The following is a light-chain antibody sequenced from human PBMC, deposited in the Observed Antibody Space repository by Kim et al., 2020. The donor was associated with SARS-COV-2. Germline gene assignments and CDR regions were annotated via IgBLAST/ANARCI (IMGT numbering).Light chain of an antibody. CDR1: QSVGSNY. J-gene: IGKJ3*01. V-gene: IGKV3-20*01. Sequence: EIVLTQSPGTLSLSPGETATLSCRASQSVGSNYLAWYQQKPGQPPRLLIYDTSRRAPGIPDRFSGTGSGTDFTLTISRLEPEDFAVYYCQQSGGSCIFAPGTKVDIK. CDR3: QQSGGSCI. CDR2: DTS.